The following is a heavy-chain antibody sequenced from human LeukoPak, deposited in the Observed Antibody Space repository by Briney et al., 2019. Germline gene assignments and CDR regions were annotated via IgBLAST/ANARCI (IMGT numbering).Heavy chain of an antibody. J-gene: IGHJ4*02. D-gene: IGHD6-13*01. CDR3: ARVSSSSWWALDY. CDR1: GFPFISYG. V-gene: IGHV3-74*01. Sequence: GGSLSLSCAASGFPFISYGMHWVRQAPGKGLVWVSRTNTDGSSTSYADSVKGRFTISRDNAKNTLYLQMNSLRAEDTAVYYCARVSSSSWWALDYWGQGTLVTVSS. CDR2: TNTDGSST.